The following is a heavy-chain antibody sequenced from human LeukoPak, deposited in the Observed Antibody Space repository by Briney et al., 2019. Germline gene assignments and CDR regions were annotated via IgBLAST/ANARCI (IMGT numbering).Heavy chain of an antibody. Sequence: LTCVVXGGSISSSNWWSWVRQPPGKGLEWIGEIYHSGTTNYNPSLKSRVTVSVDKSKNHFSLKLSSVTAADTAVYYCARSAQIVAAAIAYYFDYWGQGTLVTVSS. V-gene: IGHV4-4*02. CDR1: GGSISSSNW. CDR2: IYHSGTT. CDR3: ARSAQIVAAAIAYYFDY. D-gene: IGHD2-2*02. J-gene: IGHJ4*02.